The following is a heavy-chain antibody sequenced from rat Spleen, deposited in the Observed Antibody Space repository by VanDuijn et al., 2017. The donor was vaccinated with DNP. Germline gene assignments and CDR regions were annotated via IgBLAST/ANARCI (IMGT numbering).Heavy chain of an antibody. CDR3: ARGGDGYDY. CDR2: ISYNGGTP. J-gene: IGHJ2*01. Sequence: EVQLVESGGGLVQPGRSLKLSCAASGFTFSDYAMAWVRQAPTKGLEWVATISYNGGTPYYRNSVKGRFTISRDNAQSTLYLQMDSLRSEDTATYYCARGGDGYDYWGQGVTVTVSS. CDR1: GFTFSDYA. V-gene: IGHV5-17*01. D-gene: IGHD1-12*03.